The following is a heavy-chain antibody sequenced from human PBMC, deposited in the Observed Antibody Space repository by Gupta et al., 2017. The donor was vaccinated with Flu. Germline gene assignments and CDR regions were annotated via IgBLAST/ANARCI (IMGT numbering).Heavy chain of an antibody. CDR3: AKDSLSSSWALFDY. Sequence: FDDYAMHWVRQAPGKGLEWVSSISWNSGTIAYADSVKGRFTISRDNAKNSLYLQMNSLRAEDTALYFCAKDSLSSSWALFDYWGQGTLVTV. J-gene: IGHJ4*02. V-gene: IGHV3-9*01. CDR2: ISWNSGTI. D-gene: IGHD6-13*01. CDR1: FDDYA.